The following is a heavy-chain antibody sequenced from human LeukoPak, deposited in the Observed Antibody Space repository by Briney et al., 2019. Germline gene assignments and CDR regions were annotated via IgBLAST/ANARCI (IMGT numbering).Heavy chain of an antibody. D-gene: IGHD2-21*02. J-gene: IGHJ3*02. CDR1: GGSISSGDYY. Sequence: PSQTLSLTCTVSGGSISSGDYYWSWIRQPPGKGREWIGYIYYSGSTYYNPSLKSRVTISVDTSKTQFSLKLSSVTAADTAVYYCARDLRVVTGRAFDIWGQGTMVTVSS. CDR2: IYYSGST. V-gene: IGHV4-30-4*01. CDR3: ARDLRVVTGRAFDI.